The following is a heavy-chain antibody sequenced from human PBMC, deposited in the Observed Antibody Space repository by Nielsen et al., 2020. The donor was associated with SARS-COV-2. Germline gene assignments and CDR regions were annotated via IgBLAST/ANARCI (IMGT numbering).Heavy chain of an antibody. Sequence: VRQMPGKGLEWIGRIRSKANTYATGYAASVKGRFTISRDDSKNTAYLQMNSLRAEDTAVYYCAREYSSSWYQRYYYYGMDVWGQGTTVTVSS. J-gene: IGHJ6*02. D-gene: IGHD6-13*01. CDR2: IRSKANTYAT. V-gene: IGHV3-73*01. CDR3: AREYSSSWYQRYYYYGMDV.